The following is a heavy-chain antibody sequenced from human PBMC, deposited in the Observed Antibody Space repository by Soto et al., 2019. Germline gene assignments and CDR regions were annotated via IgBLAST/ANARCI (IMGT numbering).Heavy chain of an antibody. Sequence: QITLKESGPTLVKPTQTLTLTCTVSGFSLTTSGVGVGWIRQPPGKAPEWLALIYWDCIERYSPSLRSRLTITMDTSKNQVVLTMTTMDPVDTATYYCAHSPCSGGTCYLFDHWGQGTPVIVAS. J-gene: IGHJ4*02. V-gene: IGHV2-5*02. CDR1: GFSLTTSGVG. CDR3: AHSPCSGGTCYLFDH. D-gene: IGHD2-15*01. CDR2: IYWDCIE.